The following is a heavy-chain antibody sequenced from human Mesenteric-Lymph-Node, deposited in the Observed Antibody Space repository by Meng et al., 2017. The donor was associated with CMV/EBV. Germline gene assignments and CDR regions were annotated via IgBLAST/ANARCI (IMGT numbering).Heavy chain of an antibody. CDR3: AKAHKISIVVIFFDY. J-gene: IGHJ4*02. V-gene: IGHV3-23*01. CDR2: ISGSGGST. CDR1: GFTFSNYA. Sequence: GESLKISCAASGFTFSNYAMSWVRQAPGKGLEWVSAISGSGGSTYYVDSVKGRFTISIDNSKNTLYLQMNSLRAEDTAVYYCAKAHKISIVVIFFDYWGQGTLVTVSS. D-gene: IGHD3-22*01.